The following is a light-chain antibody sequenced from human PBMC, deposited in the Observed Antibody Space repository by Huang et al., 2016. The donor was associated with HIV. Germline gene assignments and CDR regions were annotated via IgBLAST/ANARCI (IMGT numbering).Light chain of an antibody. Sequence: EIVLTQSPATLSLSPGERATLSCRASQSVSSYLAWYQQKPGQAPRLLIYDASNRATGIPARFSGSGSGTDFTLTISSLELEDFAVYHCQQRNNWPRTFGQGTKVEIK. CDR2: DAS. CDR3: QQRNNWPRT. J-gene: IGKJ1*01. V-gene: IGKV3-11*01. CDR1: QSVSSY.